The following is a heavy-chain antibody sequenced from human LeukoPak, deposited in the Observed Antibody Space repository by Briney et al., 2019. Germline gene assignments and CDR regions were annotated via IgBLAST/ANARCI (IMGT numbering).Heavy chain of an antibody. CDR1: GYTFTSYD. CDR3: ARDRSDGYNLVLDY. J-gene: IGHJ4*02. V-gene: IGHV1-46*01. Sequence: ASVKVSCKASGYTFTSYDINWVRQAPGQGLEWIGIINPSGGSTSYAQKFQGRVTMTRDTSTSTVYMELSSLRSEDTAVYYCARDRSDGYNLVLDYWGQGTLVTVSS. D-gene: IGHD5-24*01. CDR2: INPSGGST.